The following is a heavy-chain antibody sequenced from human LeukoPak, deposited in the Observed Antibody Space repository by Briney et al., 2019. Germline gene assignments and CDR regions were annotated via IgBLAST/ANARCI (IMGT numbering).Heavy chain of an antibody. D-gene: IGHD6-13*01. CDR2: IYTSGST. J-gene: IGHJ4*02. Sequence: KASETLSLTCTVSGGSISSYYWSWIRQPAGKGLEWIGRIYTSGSTNYNPSPKSRVTMSVDTSKNQFSLKLSSVTAADTAVYYCARIAAAGTSGRTGYYFDYWGQGTLVTVSS. V-gene: IGHV4-4*07. CDR1: GGSISSYY. CDR3: ARIAAAGTSGRTGYYFDY.